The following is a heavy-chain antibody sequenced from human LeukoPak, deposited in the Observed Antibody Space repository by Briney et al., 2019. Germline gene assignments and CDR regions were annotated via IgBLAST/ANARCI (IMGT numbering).Heavy chain of an antibody. V-gene: IGHV3-30*02. CDR3: AKGGLADGTEEYYFDY. CDR1: GFTFSSYG. J-gene: IGHJ4*02. CDR2: IRYDGSNK. D-gene: IGHD1-1*01. Sequence: PGGSLRLSCAASGFTFSSYGMHWVRQAPGKGLEWVAFIRYDGSNKYYADSVKGRFTISRDNSKNTLYLQMNSLRAEDTAVYYCAKGGLADGTEEYYFDYWGQGTLVTVSS.